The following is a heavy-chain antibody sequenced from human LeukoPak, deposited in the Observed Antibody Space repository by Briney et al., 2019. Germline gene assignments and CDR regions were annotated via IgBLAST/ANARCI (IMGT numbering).Heavy chain of an antibody. J-gene: IGHJ5*02. D-gene: IGHD6-13*01. CDR3: ARGGRSYSSSWTRWFDP. CDR2: INHSGST. CDR1: GGSFSGYY. Sequence: SETLSLTCAVYGGSFSGYYWSWIRQPPGKGLEWIGEINHSGSTNYNPSLKSRVTISVDTSKNQFSLKLSSVTAADTAVYYCARGGRSYSSSWTRWFDPWGQGTLATVSS. V-gene: IGHV4-34*01.